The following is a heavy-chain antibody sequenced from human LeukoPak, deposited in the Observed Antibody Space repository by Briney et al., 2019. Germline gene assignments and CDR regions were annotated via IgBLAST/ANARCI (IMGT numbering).Heavy chain of an antibody. D-gene: IGHD3-10*01. CDR1: GFTFSSYW. Sequence: GGSLRLSCAASGFTFSSYWMSWVRQAPGKGLEWVAVISYDGSNKYYADSVKGRFTISRDNSKNTLYLQMNSLRAKDTAVYYCATLTGSYDRRLDYWGQGSLVTVSS. J-gene: IGHJ4*02. CDR3: ATLTGSYDRRLDY. V-gene: IGHV3-30-3*01. CDR2: ISYDGSNK.